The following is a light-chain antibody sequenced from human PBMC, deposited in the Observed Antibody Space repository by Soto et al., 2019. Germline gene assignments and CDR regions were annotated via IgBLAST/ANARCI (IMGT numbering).Light chain of an antibody. CDR3: SSYTSSSTPVV. V-gene: IGLV2-14*01. Sequence: QSALTQPASVSGAPGQSIPISCTGTSSDVGGYNYVSWYQQHPGKAPKLMIYDVSNRPSGVSNRFSGSKSGNTASLTISGLHAEDEADYYCSSYTSSSTPVVFGGGTKLTVL. CDR2: DVS. J-gene: IGLJ2*01. CDR1: SSDVGGYNY.